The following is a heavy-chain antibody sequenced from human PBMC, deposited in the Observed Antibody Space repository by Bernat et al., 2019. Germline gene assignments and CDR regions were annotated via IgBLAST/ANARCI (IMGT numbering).Heavy chain of an antibody. J-gene: IGHJ4*02. D-gene: IGHD2-21*01. Sequence: QVQLVESGGGVVQPGRSLRLSCAASGFTFSSYGMHWVRQAPGKGLEWVAVIWYDGSNKYYADSVKGRFTISRDNSKNTLYLQMNSLRAEDTAVYYCARDQVDGDLGYFDYWGQGTLVTVSS. V-gene: IGHV3-33*01. CDR2: IWYDGSNK. CDR1: GFTFSSYG. CDR3: ARDQVDGDLGYFDY.